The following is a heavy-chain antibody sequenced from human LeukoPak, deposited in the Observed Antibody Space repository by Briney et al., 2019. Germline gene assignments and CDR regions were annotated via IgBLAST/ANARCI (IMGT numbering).Heavy chain of an antibody. Sequence: GRSLRLSCAASGFTLSSYAMHWVRQAPGKGLEWVAVISYDGSNKYYADSVKGRFTISRDNSKNTLYLQMNSLRAEDTAVYYCARGSGARGAFDIWGQGTMVTVSS. CDR3: ARGSGARGAFDI. CDR1: GFTLSSYA. CDR2: ISYDGSNK. V-gene: IGHV3-30-3*01. J-gene: IGHJ3*02. D-gene: IGHD1-26*01.